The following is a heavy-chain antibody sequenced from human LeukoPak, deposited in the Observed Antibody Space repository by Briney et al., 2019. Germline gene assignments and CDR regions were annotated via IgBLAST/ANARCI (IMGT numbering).Heavy chain of an antibody. V-gene: IGHV1-18*01. CDR2: ISTYNGDT. Sequence: ASVHVSCKASGYTFTNYGISWVRQAPGQGLEWMGWISTYNGDTNYAQKLQGRVTMTTDASTSTAYMELRSLRSDDTAIYYCARDCVRSGYYCYWGQGTLVTVSS. J-gene: IGHJ1*01. CDR3: ARDCVRSGYYCY. CDR1: GYTFTNYG. D-gene: IGHD3-22*01.